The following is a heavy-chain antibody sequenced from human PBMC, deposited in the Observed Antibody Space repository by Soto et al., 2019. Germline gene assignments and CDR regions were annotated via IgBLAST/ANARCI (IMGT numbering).Heavy chain of an antibody. Sequence: PSETLXLTCAVSGGSFSGYYWNWIRQPPGKGLEWIGEIDDIGSINYNPSLKSRVTISVDTSKNQFSLKLTSVTAADTAVYYCATGGGAATATWGQGTLVPSPQ. J-gene: IGHJ4*02. D-gene: IGHD6-13*01. CDR3: ATGGGAATAT. CDR1: GGSFSGYY. CDR2: IDDIGSI. V-gene: IGHV4-34*01.